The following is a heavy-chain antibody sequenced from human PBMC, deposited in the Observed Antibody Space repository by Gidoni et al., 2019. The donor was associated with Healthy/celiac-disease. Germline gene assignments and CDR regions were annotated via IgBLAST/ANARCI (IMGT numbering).Heavy chain of an antibody. V-gene: IGHV4-59*01. CDR2: IYYSGST. J-gene: IGHJ2*01. Sequence: QVQLQESGPGLVKPSETLSLTCTVSGGSISSYYWSWIRQPPGKGLEWIGYIYYSGSTNYNPSLKSRVTISVDTSKNQFSLKLSSVTAADTAVYYCARAGEYSGYERNWYFDLWGRGTLVTVSS. D-gene: IGHD5-12*01. CDR3: ARAGEYSGYERNWYFDL. CDR1: GGSISSYY.